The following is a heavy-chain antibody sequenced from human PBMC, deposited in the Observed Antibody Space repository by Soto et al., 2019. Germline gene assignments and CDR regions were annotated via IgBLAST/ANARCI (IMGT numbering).Heavy chain of an antibody. J-gene: IGHJ4*02. V-gene: IGHV2-5*02. D-gene: IGHD5-12*01. CDR2: IFWDDDK. Sequence: QITLKESGPTLVKPTQTLTLTCSFSGFSLSTRGVGVGWIRQPPGKALEWLALIFWDDDKWYSPSLRSRLTITEDTSKSQVVLTMTHMDPVDTSTYYCAHRSRGYAYYFAQWGQGTLVTVSS. CDR1: GFSLSTRGVG. CDR3: AHRSRGYAYYFAQ.